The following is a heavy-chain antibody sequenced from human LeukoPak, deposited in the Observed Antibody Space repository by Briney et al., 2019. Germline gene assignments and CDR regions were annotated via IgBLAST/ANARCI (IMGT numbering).Heavy chain of an antibody. Sequence: PSETLSLTCTVSGGSISSSDYYWAWIRQSPGKGLEWIGTIYYSGNTYYNPSLKSRVTISVDTSKNQFSLKLSSVTAADTAVYYCAGLIRPGWFDPWGQGTLVTVSS. CDR2: IYYSGNT. V-gene: IGHV4-39*01. CDR1: GGSISSSDYY. CDR3: AGLIRPGWFDP. D-gene: IGHD1-14*01. J-gene: IGHJ5*02.